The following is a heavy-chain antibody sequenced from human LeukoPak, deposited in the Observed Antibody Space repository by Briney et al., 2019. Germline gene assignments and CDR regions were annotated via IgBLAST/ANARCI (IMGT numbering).Heavy chain of an antibody. J-gene: IGHJ3*02. V-gene: IGHV3-23*01. CDR2: ISVSGGST. CDR3: ARNYDSSGYYYFDI. Sequence: GSLRLSCAASGLTSNNYAMSWVRQAPGKGLEWVAGISVSGGSTFYADSVKGRFTISRDNSKKTLYLQMNSLRAEDTAVYYCARNYDSSGYYYFDIWGQGTMVTVSS. D-gene: IGHD3-22*01. CDR1: GLTSNNYA.